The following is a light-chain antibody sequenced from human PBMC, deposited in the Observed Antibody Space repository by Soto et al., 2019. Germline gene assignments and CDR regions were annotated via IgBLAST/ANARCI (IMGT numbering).Light chain of an antibody. J-gene: IGKJ2*01. V-gene: IGKV4-1*01. CDR1: QSVSSSSNSNNY. Sequence: DIVMTQSPDSLAVSLGERATINCKSSQSVSSSSNSNNYLAWYQQIPGQPPKLLIYWASTRESGVPDRFSGSGSGTDFTLTISSLLAEDVAVYYCQQYYTTPYTFGQGTKLEIK. CDR2: WAS. CDR3: QQYYTTPYT.